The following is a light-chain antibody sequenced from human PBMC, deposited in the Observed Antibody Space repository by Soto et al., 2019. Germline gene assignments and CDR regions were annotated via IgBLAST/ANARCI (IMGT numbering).Light chain of an antibody. V-gene: IGKV1-5*03. CDR3: QHYNDYSGT. Sequence: DIHMTQSPSTLSASVGDRVTITCRASQSISIWLAWYQQKPGKAHNLLIYKTSSLESGVPSRFSGSGSGTEFTLTISSLQPDDFATYYCQHYNDYSGTFGQGTKVEIK. CDR2: KTS. J-gene: IGKJ1*01. CDR1: QSISIW.